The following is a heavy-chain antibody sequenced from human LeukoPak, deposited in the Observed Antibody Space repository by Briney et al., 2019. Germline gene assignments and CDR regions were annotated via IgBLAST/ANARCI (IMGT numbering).Heavy chain of an antibody. CDR3: AEDMIAGQWLVGVFDY. J-gene: IGHJ4*02. CDR2: INQDGSEK. CDR1: ESTFSSYW. V-gene: IGHV3-7*03. D-gene: IGHD6-19*01. Sequence: PGGSLRLSCAASESTFSSYWMSWVRQAPGKGLEWVANINQDGSEKDYVDSVKGRFTISRDNVKNSLYLQMNSLRAEDTAVYYCAEDMIAGQWLVGVFDYWGQGILVTVSS.